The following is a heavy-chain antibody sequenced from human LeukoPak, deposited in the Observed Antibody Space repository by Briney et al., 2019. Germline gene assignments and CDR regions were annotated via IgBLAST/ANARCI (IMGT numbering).Heavy chain of an antibody. CDR1: GFTFSANP. D-gene: IGHD1-7*01. V-gene: IGHV3-23*01. Sequence: GGSLRLSCAASGFTFSANPMSWVRQAPGKGLEWVSSISGNGDYTYYADSVKGRLTISRDNSKNTLYVQVNSLRAEDTAVYYCAKGAATKPFDCWGQGALVTVSS. CDR2: ISGNGDYT. J-gene: IGHJ4*02. CDR3: AKGAATKPFDC.